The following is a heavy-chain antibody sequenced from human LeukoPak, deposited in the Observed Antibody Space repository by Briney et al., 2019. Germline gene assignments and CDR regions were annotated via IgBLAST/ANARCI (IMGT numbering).Heavy chain of an antibody. D-gene: IGHD6-13*01. CDR3: ARLSSSWLAVDS. Sequence: GESLKISCKGSGYNFTNYWIGWVRQMPGKGLEWMGIIYPGDSDARYGPSFEGQVTISVDKSISTAYLQWSSLKASDTAMYYCARLSSSWLAVDSWGQGTLVTVSS. J-gene: IGHJ4*02. CDR2: IYPGDSDA. CDR1: GYNFTNYW. V-gene: IGHV5-51*01.